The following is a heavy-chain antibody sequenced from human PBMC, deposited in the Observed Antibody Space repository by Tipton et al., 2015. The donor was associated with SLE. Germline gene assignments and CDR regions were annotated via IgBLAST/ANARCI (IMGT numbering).Heavy chain of an antibody. CDR2: IYYSGST. V-gene: IGHV4-59*08. Sequence: TLSLTCTVSGGSISSHYWSWIRQPPGKGLEWIGYIYYSGSTNYNPSLKSRVTISVDTSKNQFSLKLSSVTAADTAVYYCARLYFHDYWGQGTLVTVSS. CDR1: GGSISSHY. J-gene: IGHJ4*02. D-gene: IGHD3-9*01. CDR3: ARLYFHDY.